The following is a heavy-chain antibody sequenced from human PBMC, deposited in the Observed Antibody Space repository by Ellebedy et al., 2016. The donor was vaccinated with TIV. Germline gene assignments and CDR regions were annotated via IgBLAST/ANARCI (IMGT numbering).Heavy chain of an antibody. Sequence: AASLKVSCKASGGTFSSYAISWVRQVPGQGLEWMGGIVPIFRTPNYAQTFQGRVTITADESTSKAYMELSSLGSEDTAAYFCARAESGGYAWDYWGQGTLVTVSS. V-gene: IGHV1-69*13. D-gene: IGHD5-12*01. CDR3: ARAESGGYAWDY. CDR1: GGTFSSYA. J-gene: IGHJ4*02. CDR2: IVPIFRTP.